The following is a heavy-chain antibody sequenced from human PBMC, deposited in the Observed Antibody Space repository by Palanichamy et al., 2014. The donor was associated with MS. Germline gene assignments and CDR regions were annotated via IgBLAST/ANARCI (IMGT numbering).Heavy chain of an antibody. CDR2: INQDGSQK. D-gene: IGHD3-10*01. CDR3: ARDIWFGEFDY. Sequence: EVQLVESGGGLVQPGGSLRLSCVASGVTFSDHWMTWVRQAPGRGLEWVALINQDGSQKYYVDSLKGRFTISRDNAKNSLYLQMNSLRAEDTAMYYCARDIWFGEFDYWGQGTLVTVSS. CDR1: GVTFSDHW. J-gene: IGHJ4*02. V-gene: IGHV3-7*04.